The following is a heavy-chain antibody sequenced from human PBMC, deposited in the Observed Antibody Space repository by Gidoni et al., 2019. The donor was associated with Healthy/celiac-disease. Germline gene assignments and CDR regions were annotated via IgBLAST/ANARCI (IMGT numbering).Heavy chain of an antibody. CDR2: ISGRGGST. V-gene: IGHV3-23*01. Sequence: EVQLLESGGGLVQPGGSLRLACAASGFTFSSYAMSWVRQAPGKGLEWVSAISGRGGSTYYADSVKGRFTISRDNSKNTLYLQMNSLRAEDTAVYYCAKVRLMAAAGTYFDYWGQGTLVTVSS. J-gene: IGHJ4*02. D-gene: IGHD6-13*01. CDR1: GFTFSSYA. CDR3: AKVRLMAAAGTYFDY.